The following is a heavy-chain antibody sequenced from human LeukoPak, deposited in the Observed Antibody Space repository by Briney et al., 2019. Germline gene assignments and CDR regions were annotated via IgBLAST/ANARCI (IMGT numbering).Heavy chain of an antibody. Sequence: GASVKVSCKASGGTFSSYAIIWVRQAPGQGLEWMGRIIPILGIANYAQKFQGRVTITADKSTSTAYMELSSLRSEDTAVYYCASSPLYSSHQFDPWGQGTLVTVSS. V-gene: IGHV1-69*04. CDR3: ASSPLYSSHQFDP. CDR1: GGTFSSYA. CDR2: IIPILGIA. D-gene: IGHD6-13*01. J-gene: IGHJ5*02.